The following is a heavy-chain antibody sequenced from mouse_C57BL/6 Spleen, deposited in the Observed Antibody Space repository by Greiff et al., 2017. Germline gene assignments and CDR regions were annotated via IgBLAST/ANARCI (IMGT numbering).Heavy chain of an antibody. CDR3: TGRHGSSVWYFDV. V-gene: IGHV6-3*01. D-gene: IGHD1-1*01. CDR1: GFTFSNYW. CDR2: IRLKSDNYAT. J-gene: IGHJ1*03. Sequence: EVQGVESGGGLVQPGGSMKLSCVASGFTFSNYWMNWVRQSPEKGLEWVAQIRLKSDNYATHYAESVKGRFTISRDDSKSSVYLQMNNLRAEDTGIYYCTGRHGSSVWYFDVWGTGTTVTVSS.